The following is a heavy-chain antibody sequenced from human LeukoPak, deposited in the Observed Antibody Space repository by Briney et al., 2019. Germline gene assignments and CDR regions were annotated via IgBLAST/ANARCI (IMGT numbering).Heavy chain of an antibody. CDR1: GGSISSGSYY. J-gene: IGHJ4*02. Sequence: SETLSLTCTVSGGSISSGSYYWSWIRQPAGQGLEWIGRFYTSGSTNYNPSLKSRVTISVDTSKNQFSLKLSSVTAADTAVYYCARRVVGAGALDYWGQGTLVTVSS. CDR2: FYTSGST. D-gene: IGHD2-15*01. CDR3: ARRVVGAGALDY. V-gene: IGHV4-61*02.